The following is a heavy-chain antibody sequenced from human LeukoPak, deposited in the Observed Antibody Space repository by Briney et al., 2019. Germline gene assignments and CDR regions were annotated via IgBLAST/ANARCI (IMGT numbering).Heavy chain of an antibody. D-gene: IGHD6-19*01. Sequence: GASVKVSCKASGYTFTGYHMHWVRQAPGQGLEWMGWVNPNSGGTNYAQKFQGRVTMTRDTSISTAYMELSRLRSGDTAVYYCATTSSGWMGSPFDYWGQGTLVTVSS. CDR1: GYTFTGYH. CDR2: VNPNSGGT. V-gene: IGHV1-2*02. J-gene: IGHJ4*02. CDR3: ATTSSGWMGSPFDY.